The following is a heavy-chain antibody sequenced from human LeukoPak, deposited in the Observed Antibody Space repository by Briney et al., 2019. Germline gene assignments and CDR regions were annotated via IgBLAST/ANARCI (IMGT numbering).Heavy chain of an antibody. V-gene: IGHV3-21*01. Sequence: PGGSLRLSCAASGFTFSRYSMNWVRQAPGKGLEWVSSISIGSSYIYYADSVKGRFTMSRDNANNLLYLQMNSLRAEDTAVYYCARESFAARWDWGQGTLVTVSS. CDR3: ARESFAARWD. CDR2: ISIGSSYI. J-gene: IGHJ4*02. CDR1: GFTFSRYS. D-gene: IGHD6-6*01.